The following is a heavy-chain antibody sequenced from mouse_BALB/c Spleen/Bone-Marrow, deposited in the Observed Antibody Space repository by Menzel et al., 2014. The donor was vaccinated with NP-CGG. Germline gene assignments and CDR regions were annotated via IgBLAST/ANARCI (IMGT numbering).Heavy chain of an antibody. CDR2: INPSNGGT. V-gene: IGHV1S81*02. D-gene: IGHD2-13*01. J-gene: IGHJ3*01. CDR1: GYTFTSYY. CDR3: TREGDSPFAY. Sequence: LVESGAELVKPGASVKLSCKASGYTFTSYYMYWVKQRLGQGLEWIGEINPSNGGTNFNEKFKSKATLTVDKSSSTAYMQLSSLTSEDSAVYYCTREGDSPFAYWGQGTLVTVSA.